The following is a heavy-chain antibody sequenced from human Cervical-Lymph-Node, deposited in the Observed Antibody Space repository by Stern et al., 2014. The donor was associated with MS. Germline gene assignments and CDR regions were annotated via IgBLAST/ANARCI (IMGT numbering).Heavy chain of an antibody. CDR3: ARVGSVAGTWPDY. D-gene: IGHD6-19*01. V-gene: IGHV3-48*01. CDR1: GFTFNTYN. J-gene: IGHJ4*02. Sequence: EMQLVESGGGLVQPGGSLRLSCAASGFTFNTYNMNWVRQATGKGLEWVSYISSSSSPIYYADSVKGRFTISRDNARNSLYLEMNSLRAEDTAVYYCARVGSVAGTWPDYWGQGTLVTVSS. CDR2: ISSSSSPI.